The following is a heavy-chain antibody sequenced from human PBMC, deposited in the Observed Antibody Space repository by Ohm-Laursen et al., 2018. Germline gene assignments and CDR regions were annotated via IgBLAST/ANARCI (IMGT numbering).Heavy chain of an antibody. Sequence: SLRLSCAASGFTFSSYGMHWVRQAPGKGLERVAVISYDGSNKYYADSVKGRFTISRDNSKNTLYLQMNSLRAEDTAVYYCAKVPTRSLGYSSGWYDYWGQGTLVTVSS. CDR1: GFTFSSYG. CDR3: AKVPTRSLGYSSGWYDY. J-gene: IGHJ4*02. V-gene: IGHV3-30*18. D-gene: IGHD6-19*01. CDR2: ISYDGSNK.